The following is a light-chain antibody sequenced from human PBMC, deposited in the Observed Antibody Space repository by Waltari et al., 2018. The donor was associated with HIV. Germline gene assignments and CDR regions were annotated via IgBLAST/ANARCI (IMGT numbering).Light chain of an antibody. CDR1: SSDVGSYNL. J-gene: IGLJ1*01. CDR2: EVS. V-gene: IGLV2-23*02. Sequence: QSALTQPASVSGSPGQSITISGTGTSSDVGSYNLVSWYQQHPGKAPKLMVYEVSKRPSGVSNRFSGSKSGNTASLTISGLQAEDEADYYCCSYADSPPYVFGTGTKVTVL. CDR3: CSYADSPPYV.